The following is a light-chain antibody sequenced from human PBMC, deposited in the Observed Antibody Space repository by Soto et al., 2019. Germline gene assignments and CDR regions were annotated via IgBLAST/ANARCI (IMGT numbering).Light chain of an antibody. J-gene: IGKJ5*01. CDR2: ATS. V-gene: IGKV1-39*01. CDR3: QQRYSTPPIT. Sequence: DIQMNQFPSPPASSVRDEVTITCPASQTIRSHLNWYQQKPGEAPKIVIYATSTLQSGVPSRFNGSVSGTDFTLSISSLQPEDFATYYCQQRYSTPPITFGQGTRLEIK. CDR1: QTIRSH.